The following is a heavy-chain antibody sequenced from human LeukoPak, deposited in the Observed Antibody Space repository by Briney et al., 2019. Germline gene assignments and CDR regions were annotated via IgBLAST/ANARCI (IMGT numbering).Heavy chain of an antibody. CDR1: GGSFSGYY. CDR3: ARGGQYYDFWSGYYTSCYFDY. V-gene: IGHV4-34*01. CDR2: INHSGST. Sequence: SETLSLTCAVYGGSFSGYYWSWIRQPPGKGLEWIGEINHSGSTNYNPSLKSRVTISVDTSKNQFTLKLSSVTAADTAVYYCARGGQYYDFWSGYYTSCYFDYWGQGTLVTVSS. D-gene: IGHD3-3*01. J-gene: IGHJ4*02.